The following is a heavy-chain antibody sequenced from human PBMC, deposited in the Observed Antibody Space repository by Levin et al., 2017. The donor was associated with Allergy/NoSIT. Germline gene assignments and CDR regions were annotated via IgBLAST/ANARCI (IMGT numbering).Heavy chain of an antibody. CDR3: AKSLVDRTYSQIDY. J-gene: IGHJ4*02. CDR2: IIASGTNT. CDR1: GITFSSYG. Sequence: PGGSLRLSCAASGITFSSYGMNWVRQAPGKGLEWVSSIIASGTNTHYADSVKGRFTIARDNSKNTLYLQMNSLRAEDTAIYYCAKSLVDRTYSQIDYWGQCTLVDVSS. V-gene: IGHV3-23*01. D-gene: IGHD2-15*01.